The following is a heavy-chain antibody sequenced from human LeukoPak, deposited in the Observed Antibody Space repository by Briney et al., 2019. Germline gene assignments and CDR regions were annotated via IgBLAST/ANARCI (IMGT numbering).Heavy chain of an antibody. V-gene: IGHV3-30*18. CDR1: GFTFSSYG. CDR2: ISYDGSNK. CDR3: AKEGLRNWFDP. J-gene: IGHJ5*02. Sequence: GGSLRLSCAASGFTFSSYGMHWVRQAPGKGLEWVAVISYDGSNKYYADSVKGRFTISRDNSKNTLYLQMNSLRAEDTAVYYCAKEGLRNWFDPWGQGTLVTVS. D-gene: IGHD4/OR15-4a*01.